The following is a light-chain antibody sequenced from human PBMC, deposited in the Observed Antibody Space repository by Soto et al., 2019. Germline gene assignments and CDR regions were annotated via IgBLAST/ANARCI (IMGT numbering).Light chain of an antibody. J-gene: IGLJ2*01. V-gene: IGLV1-40*01. Sequence: QSALTQPPSVSGAPGQRVTISCTGSSSNIGAGYDVHWYQQLPGTAPKLLIYGNSNRPSGVPHRFSRSKSGTSASLAITGLQAEDEGDYYCQSYDSSLSAVVFGGGTKLTVL. CDR2: GNS. CDR3: QSYDSSLSAVV. CDR1: SSNIGAGYD.